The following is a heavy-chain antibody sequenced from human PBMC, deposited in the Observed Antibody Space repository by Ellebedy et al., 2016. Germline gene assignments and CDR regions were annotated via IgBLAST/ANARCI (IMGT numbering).Heavy chain of an antibody. J-gene: IGHJ4*02. V-gene: IGHV5-51*01. Sequence: ASVEVSCKGSGYSFTNYWNGWVRQVPGKGLEWMGIIYPGDSDTRYSPSFQGQVTISADKSISTAYLQWSSLKASDTAMYYSARLNLDGRRYQLLWGWDYWGQGTLVTVSS. CDR2: IYPGDSDT. CDR1: GYSFTNYW. D-gene: IGHD2-2*01. CDR3: ARLNLDGRRYQLLWGWDY.